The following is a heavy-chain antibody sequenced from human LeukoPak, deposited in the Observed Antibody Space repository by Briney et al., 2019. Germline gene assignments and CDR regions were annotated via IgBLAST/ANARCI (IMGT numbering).Heavy chain of an antibody. CDR3: AKDNLYYYDSSGHRARPDDY. J-gene: IGHJ4*02. Sequence: QPGGSLRLSCAASGFTFSSYAMSWVRQAPGKGLEWVSAISGSGGSTYYADSVKGRFTISRDNSKNTLYLQMNSLRAEDTAVYYCAKDNLYYYDSSGHRARPDDYWGQGTLVTVSS. D-gene: IGHD3-22*01. V-gene: IGHV3-23*01. CDR1: GFTFSSYA. CDR2: ISGSGGST.